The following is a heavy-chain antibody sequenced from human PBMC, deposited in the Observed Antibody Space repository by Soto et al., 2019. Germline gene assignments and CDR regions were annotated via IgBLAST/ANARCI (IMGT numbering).Heavy chain of an antibody. Sequence: ASVKVSCKASGYTFTSYAMHWVRQAPGQRLEWMGWINAGNGNTKYSQRFQGRVTITRDTSASTAYMELSSLRSEDTAVYYCARAWVVVTAPDYWGQGTLVTVSS. CDR1: GYTFTSYA. D-gene: IGHD2-21*02. CDR3: ARAWVVVTAPDY. CDR2: INAGNGNT. V-gene: IGHV1-3*01. J-gene: IGHJ4*02.